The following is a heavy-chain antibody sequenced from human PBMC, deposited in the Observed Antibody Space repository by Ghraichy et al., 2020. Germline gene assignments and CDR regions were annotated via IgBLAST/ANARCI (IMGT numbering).Heavy chain of an antibody. CDR2: ITSSSRTI. D-gene: IGHD4-23*01. J-gene: IGHJ6*02. Sequence: ETLSLTCVGSGFTFSSYSMNWVHQSPGKGLEWVSYITSSSRTIFYADSVKGRFTISRDNAQNSLYLQMNSLRDEDTAVYYCARGSRVVRFYYYDGMDVWGQGTTVTVSS. CDR3: ARGSRVVRFYYYDGMDV. CDR1: GFTFSSYS. V-gene: IGHV3-48*02.